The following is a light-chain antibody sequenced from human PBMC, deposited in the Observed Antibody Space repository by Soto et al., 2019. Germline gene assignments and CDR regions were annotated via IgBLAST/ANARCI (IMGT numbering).Light chain of an antibody. CDR1: QGIRNN. CDR2: AAS. Sequence: DIQMTQSPSSLSASAGDRVTITCRASQGIRNNLAWYQQKPGEVPKLLIYAASTLQSGVPSRFSGSGSGTDFTLTISSLQPEDVATYYCQKCFSVPFTFGPGTKVVIK. CDR3: QKCFSVPFT. V-gene: IGKV1-27*01. J-gene: IGKJ3*01.